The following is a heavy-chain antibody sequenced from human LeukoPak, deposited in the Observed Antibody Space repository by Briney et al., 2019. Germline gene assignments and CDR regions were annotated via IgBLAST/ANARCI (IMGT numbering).Heavy chain of an antibody. V-gene: IGHV4-39*02. Sequence: SETLSLNCPVSGGAISNSYYYWGWIRQPPGKGLEWIGSFYYSGTTYYNPSLKSRVSVSVDTSKNHFSLSLSSVTDADTAVYYCAIDTRGYYEFDYWGQGILVTVSS. CDR1: GGAISNSYYY. J-gene: IGHJ4*02. CDR3: AIDTRGYYEFDY. D-gene: IGHD3-22*01. CDR2: FYYSGTT.